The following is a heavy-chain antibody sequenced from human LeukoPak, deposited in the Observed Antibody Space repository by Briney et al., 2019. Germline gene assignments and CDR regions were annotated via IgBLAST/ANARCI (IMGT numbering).Heavy chain of an antibody. Sequence: SETLSLTCTVSGGSISSYYWSWIRQPAGKGLEWIGRIYTSGNTNYNPSLKSRVTMSVDTSKNQLSLKLSSVTAADTAMYYCAREGTTVVTRALDYWGQGTLVTVSS. CDR3: AREGTTVVTRALDY. J-gene: IGHJ4*02. CDR1: GGSISSYY. D-gene: IGHD4-23*01. V-gene: IGHV4-4*07. CDR2: IYTSGNT.